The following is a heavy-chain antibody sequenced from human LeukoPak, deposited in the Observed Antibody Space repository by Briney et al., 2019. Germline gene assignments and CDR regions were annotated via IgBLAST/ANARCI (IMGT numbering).Heavy chain of an antibody. CDR3: AREGYYGSGSPPSLYFDY. Sequence: GGSLRLSCAASGFTFRNYVIHWVRQAPGKGLEWVAVTSSDLNVKLYADSVKGRFTISRDNSRSTLYLQMNSLRPEDTAIYYCAREGYYGSGSPPSLYFDYWGQGTLVTISS. V-gene: IGHV3-30-3*01. J-gene: IGHJ4*02. CDR1: GFTFRNYV. D-gene: IGHD3-10*01. CDR2: TSSDLNVK.